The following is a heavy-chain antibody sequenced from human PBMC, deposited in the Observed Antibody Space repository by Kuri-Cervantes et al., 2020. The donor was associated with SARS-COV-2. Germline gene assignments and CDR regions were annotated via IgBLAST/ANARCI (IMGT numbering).Heavy chain of an antibody. CDR2: IYYSGST. Sequence: SETLSLTCTVSGGSISSYYWSWSRQPPGKGLEWIGYIYYSGSTNYNPSLKSRVTMSVDTSKNQFSLKLSSVTAADTAVYYCARGYYYYYMDVWGKGTTVTVSS. V-gene: IGHV4-59*12. J-gene: IGHJ6*03. CDR1: GGSISSYY. CDR3: ARGYYYYYMDV.